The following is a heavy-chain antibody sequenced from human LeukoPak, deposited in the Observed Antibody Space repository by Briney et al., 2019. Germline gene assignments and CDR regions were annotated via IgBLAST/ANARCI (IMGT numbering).Heavy chain of an antibody. CDR1: GFTFSTYG. CDR3: AKGVEWLVAGLIDD. J-gene: IGHJ4*02. V-gene: IGHV3-23*01. Sequence: PGGSLRLSCAASGFTFSTYGMGWVRQAPGKGLAWVSGISASGDRTYNAESVRGRFTISRDNSKNMLYLQMNSLRVDDTAVYYCAKGVEWLVAGLIDDWGQGTLVSVSS. D-gene: IGHD3-3*01. CDR2: ISASGDRT.